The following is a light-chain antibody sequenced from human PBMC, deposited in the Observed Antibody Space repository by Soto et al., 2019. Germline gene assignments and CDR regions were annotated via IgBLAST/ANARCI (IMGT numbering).Light chain of an antibody. CDR3: QQYNSYSPWT. CDR1: QNINNY. Sequence: DIQMTQSPSCLSASVGDRVTITCQASQNINNYLNWYQQKPGKAPNLLIYDASNLVSGVPSRFSGSGSGTEFTLTISSLQPDDFATYYCQQYNSYSPWTFGQGTKVDIK. J-gene: IGKJ1*01. V-gene: IGKV1-5*01. CDR2: DAS.